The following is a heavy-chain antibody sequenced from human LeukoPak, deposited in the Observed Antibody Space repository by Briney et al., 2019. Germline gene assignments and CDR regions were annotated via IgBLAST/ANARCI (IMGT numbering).Heavy chain of an antibody. J-gene: IGHJ4*02. CDR2: IDPSGGST. CDR1: GYTFTSYY. CDR3: VRNAASGFDY. Sequence: ASVKVSCKASGYTFTSYYMHWVRQAPGQGLEWMERIDPSGGSTPYAQKFQGRLIMTRDMSTNTVEMELSSLRSEDTAVYYCVRNAASGFDYWGQGTLVIVSS. V-gene: IGHV1-46*01.